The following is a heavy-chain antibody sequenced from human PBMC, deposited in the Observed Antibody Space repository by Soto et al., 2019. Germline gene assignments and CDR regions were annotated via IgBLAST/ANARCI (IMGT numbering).Heavy chain of an antibody. CDR2: ISYDGSNK. CDR3: ARDSGTIFGVDTYYFDY. J-gene: IGHJ4*02. V-gene: IGHV3-30-3*01. Sequence: GGSLRLSCAASGFTFSSYAMHWVRQAPGKGLEWVAVISYDGSNKYYADSVKGRFTISRDNSKNTLYLQMNSLRAEDTAVYYCARDSGTIFGVDTYYFDYWGQGTLVTVSS. CDR1: GFTFSSYA. D-gene: IGHD3-3*01.